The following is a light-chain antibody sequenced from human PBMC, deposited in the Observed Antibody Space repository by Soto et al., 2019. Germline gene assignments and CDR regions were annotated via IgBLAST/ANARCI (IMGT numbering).Light chain of an antibody. CDR3: QQSQGIPYT. V-gene: IGKV1-39*01. CDR1: QTITGY. CDR2: DAS. Sequence: DIQMTQSPSSLSASVGDRVTITCRASQTITGYLNWYQQRPGKAPKLLIYDASSLQRGVPSRFSGRGSGTDFTLDISSLQPEDLATYYCQQSQGIPYTFGQGTKLEIK. J-gene: IGKJ2*01.